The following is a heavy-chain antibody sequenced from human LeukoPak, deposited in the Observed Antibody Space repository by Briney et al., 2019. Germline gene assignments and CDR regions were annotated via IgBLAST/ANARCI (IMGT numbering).Heavy chain of an antibody. J-gene: IGHJ4*02. CDR1: GGTFSSYA. CDR2: IIPIFATA. V-gene: IGHV1-69*01. Sequence: VKVSCKASGGTFSSYAISWVRQAPGQGLEWMGGIIPIFATANYAQKFQGRVTITADESTSTAYMELSSLRSEDTAVYYCARDMWVGATTFFGYWGQGTLVTVSS. D-gene: IGHD1-26*01. CDR3: ARDMWVGATTFFGY.